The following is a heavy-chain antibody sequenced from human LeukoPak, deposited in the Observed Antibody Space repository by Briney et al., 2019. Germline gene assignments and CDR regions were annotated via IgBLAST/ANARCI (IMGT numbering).Heavy chain of an antibody. CDR2: INPNTGAT. V-gene: IGHV1-2*02. J-gene: IGHJ4*02. D-gene: IGHD2-2*01. CDR3: ARGYFSSTSCELDY. Sequence: ASVKVSCKASVYILTTYYLHWLRQAPGQGLEWMGSINPNTGATNYAQNFQGRVTMTRDTSINTAYMEVSRLRSDDTAVYYCARGYFSSTSCELDYWGQGTLATVSS. CDR1: VYILTTYY.